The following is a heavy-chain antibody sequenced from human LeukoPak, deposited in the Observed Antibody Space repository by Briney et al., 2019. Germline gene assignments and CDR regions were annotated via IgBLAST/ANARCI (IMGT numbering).Heavy chain of an antibody. CDR1: GFTFSSYS. CDR2: ISSSSSYI. V-gene: IGHV3-21*01. Sequence: GGSLRLSCAASGFTFSSYSMNWVRQAPGKGLEWVSSISSSSSYIYYADLVKGRFTISRDNAKNSLYLQMNSLRAEDTAVYYCARDLSPRWGDYWGQGTLVTVSS. J-gene: IGHJ4*02. CDR3: ARDLSPRWGDY. D-gene: IGHD3-16*01.